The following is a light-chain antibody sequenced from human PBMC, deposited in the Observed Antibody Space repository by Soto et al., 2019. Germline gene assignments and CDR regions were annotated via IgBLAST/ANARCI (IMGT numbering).Light chain of an antibody. Sequence: EIVLTQSPATLSLSPGERATLSCRASQSVSSYLAWYQQKPGQAPRLLIYGAYSRATGIPDRFSGSGSGTDFTLTISRLEPEDFAVYYCQQYNYSPPVTVGGGTKVDI. CDR2: GAY. CDR1: QSVSSY. J-gene: IGKJ4*01. V-gene: IGKV3-20*01. CDR3: QQYNYSPPVT.